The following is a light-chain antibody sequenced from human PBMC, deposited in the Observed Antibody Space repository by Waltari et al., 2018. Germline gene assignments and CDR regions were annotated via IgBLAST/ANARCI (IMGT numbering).Light chain of an antibody. CDR1: SSDIGAYNF. J-gene: IGLJ1*01. CDR2: DIN. Sequence: QSALTQPASVSGSPGRSITISCTGTSSDIGAYNFISWYQNHPGKAPKVMIYDINTRPSGVSSRFSGSKSGNTASLTISGLQAEDEADYYCSSYTTGSTRYVFGSGTKVTVL. V-gene: IGLV2-14*01. CDR3: SSYTTGSTRYV.